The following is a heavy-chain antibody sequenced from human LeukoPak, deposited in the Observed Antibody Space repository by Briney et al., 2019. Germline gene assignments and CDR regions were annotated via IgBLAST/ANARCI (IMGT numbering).Heavy chain of an antibody. CDR3: ARGNEEYSAFDV. D-gene: IGHD1-1*01. Sequence: SETLSLTCSVSGSISHTNYYWSWIPQPAGKGLEGIGSVSYSGSTYYHPSLKSRLTISQDTSKNRFSLKLSSVTAADTAVYFCARGNEEYSAFDVWGQGILVTVSS. CDR1: GSISHTNYY. CDR2: VSYSGST. J-gene: IGHJ5*02. V-gene: IGHV4-39*07.